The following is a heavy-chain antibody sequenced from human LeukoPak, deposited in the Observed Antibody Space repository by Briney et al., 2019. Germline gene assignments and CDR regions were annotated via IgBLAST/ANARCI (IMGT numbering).Heavy chain of an antibody. CDR1: GGTFSSYA. Sequence: ASVKVSCTASGGTFSSYAISWLRQAPGQGLEWMGRIIPILGIANYAQKFQGRVTITVDKSTSTAYMELSSLRSEDTAVYYCARDAAAAGNDAFDIWGQGTMVTVSS. CDR2: IIPILGIA. V-gene: IGHV1-69*04. J-gene: IGHJ3*02. D-gene: IGHD6-13*01. CDR3: ARDAAAAGNDAFDI.